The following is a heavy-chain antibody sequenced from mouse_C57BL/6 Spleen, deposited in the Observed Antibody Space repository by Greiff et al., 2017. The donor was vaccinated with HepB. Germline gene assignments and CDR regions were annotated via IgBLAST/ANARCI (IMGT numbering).Heavy chain of an antibody. J-gene: IGHJ1*03. Sequence: EVQGVESGGGLVKPGGSLKLSCAASGFTFSSYAMSWVRQTPEKRLEWVATISDGGSYTYYPDNVKGRFTISRDNAKNNLYLQMSHLKSEDTAMYYCASRYYGYFDVWGTGTTVTVSS. V-gene: IGHV5-4*01. CDR2: ISDGGSYT. CDR3: ASRYYGYFDV. CDR1: GFTFSSYA.